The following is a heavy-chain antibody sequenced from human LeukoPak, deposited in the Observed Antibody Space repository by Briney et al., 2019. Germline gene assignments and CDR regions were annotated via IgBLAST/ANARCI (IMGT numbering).Heavy chain of an antibody. CDR2: IYPGDSET. CDR1: GYIFTSYW. V-gene: IGHV5-51*01. Sequence: GESLKISCKASGYIFTSYWIGWVRQMPGKGLEWMGIIYPGDSETRYSPSFRGQVTISVDKSISSAYLQWSSLKAADTAMYYCARSRGDHNVYWYFDLWGRGTLVTVSS. D-gene: IGHD4-17*01. J-gene: IGHJ2*01. CDR3: ARSRGDHNVYWYFDL.